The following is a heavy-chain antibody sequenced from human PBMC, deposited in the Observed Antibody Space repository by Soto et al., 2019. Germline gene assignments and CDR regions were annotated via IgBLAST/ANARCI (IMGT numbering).Heavy chain of an antibody. J-gene: IGHJ4*02. CDR1: GFTFSTYT. V-gene: IGHV3-30*03. CDR3: GRGGYAAVYCGGGHFDY. CDR2: ISYDGSNQ. Sequence: QVQLVESGGGVVQPGRSLRLSCAASGFTFSTYTMHWVRQAPGKGLEWVALISYDGSNQYYADSVRGRFTISRDNSKNGVFWQMSNLSSNETAKCDWGRGGYAAVYCGGGHFDYWGQGTLVTVSS. D-gene: IGHD2-2*01.